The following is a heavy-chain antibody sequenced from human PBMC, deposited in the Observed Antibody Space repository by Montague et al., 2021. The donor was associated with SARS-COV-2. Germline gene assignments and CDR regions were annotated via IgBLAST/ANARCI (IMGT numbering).Heavy chain of an antibody. D-gene: IGHD6-19*01. CDR2: FYFGGNF. V-gene: IGHV4-39*01. CDR1: GNSLSNSRYF. Sequence: SETLSLTCSVSGNSLSNSRYFWGWIRQPPRKGLEWIGSFYFGGNFLYNSPLESRVTISVDTSKNQFSLQLSSVTASDTAVYYCARHSGGSEVAGLDYWGQGILVTVSS. CDR3: ARHSGGSEVAGLDY. J-gene: IGHJ4*02.